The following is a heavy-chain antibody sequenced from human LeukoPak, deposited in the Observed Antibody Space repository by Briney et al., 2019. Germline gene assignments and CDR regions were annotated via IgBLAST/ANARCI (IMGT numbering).Heavy chain of an antibody. CDR2: FDPGSGEI. CDR1: GYSITELS. V-gene: IGHV1-24*01. Sequence: ASVKVSCKVSGYSITELSTHWVRQAPGKGLEWMGGFDPGSGEIIYEQKFQDRVTMTEDTSTDTAYMEMSSLRSEDTALYYCATGTHYDLLPFWGQGAMVTVS. D-gene: IGHD3-9*01. CDR3: ATGTHYDLLPF. J-gene: IGHJ4*02.